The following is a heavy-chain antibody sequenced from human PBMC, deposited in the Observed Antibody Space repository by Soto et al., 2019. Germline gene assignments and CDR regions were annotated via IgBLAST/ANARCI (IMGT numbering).Heavy chain of an antibody. CDR2: IYTSGST. CDR1: GGSISSYY. CDR3: ARYQLLSPYYYYYGMDV. D-gene: IGHD2-2*01. Sequence: SETLSLTCTVSGGSISSYYWSWIRQPAGKGLEWIGRIYTSGSTNYNPSLKSRVTMSVDTSKNQFSLKLSSVTAADTAVYYCARYQLLSPYYYYYGMDVWGQGTTVTVSS. J-gene: IGHJ6*02. V-gene: IGHV4-4*07.